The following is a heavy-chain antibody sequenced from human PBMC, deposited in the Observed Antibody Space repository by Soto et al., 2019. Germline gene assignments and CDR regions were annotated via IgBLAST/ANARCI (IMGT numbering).Heavy chain of an antibody. CDR1: GCSISSGDYY. V-gene: IGHV4-30-4*01. Sequence: SEPLSLTCTVSGCSISSGDYYWSWLRQPPGKGLEWIGYIYYSGSTYYNPSLKSRVTISVDTSKNQFSLKLSSVTAADTAVYYCARDPAYNWFDPWGQGTLVTVSS. CDR3: ARDPAYNWFDP. CDR2: IYYSGST. J-gene: IGHJ5*02.